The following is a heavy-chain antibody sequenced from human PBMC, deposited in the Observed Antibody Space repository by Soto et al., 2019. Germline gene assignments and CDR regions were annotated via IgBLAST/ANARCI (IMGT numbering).Heavy chain of an antibody. CDR2: INPSGGST. CDR3: ARRGPLWHIHRSGWYGDQRRESPGFDY. V-gene: IGHV1-46*01. Sequence: ASVKVSCKASGYTFTSYYMHWVRQAPGQGLEWMGIINPSGGSTSYAQKFQGRVTMTRDTSTSTVYMELSSLRSEDTAVYYCARRGPLWHIHRSGWYGDQRRESPGFDYWGQGTLVTV. J-gene: IGHJ4*02. CDR1: GYTFTSYY. D-gene: IGHD6-19*01.